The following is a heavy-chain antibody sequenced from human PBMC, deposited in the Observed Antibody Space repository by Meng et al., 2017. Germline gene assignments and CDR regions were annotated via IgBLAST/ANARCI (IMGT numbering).Heavy chain of an antibody. CDR1: GGSFSGYY. Sequence: SETLSLTCAVYGGSFSGYYWSWIRQPPGKGLEWIGYIYYSGSTNYNPSLKSRVTISVDTSKNQFSLKPSSATAADTAVYYCARLYYYDSSGYYGERDAFDIWGQGTMVTVSS. J-gene: IGHJ3*02. V-gene: IGHV4-59*01. D-gene: IGHD3-22*01. CDR3: ARLYYYDSSGYYGERDAFDI. CDR2: IYYSGST.